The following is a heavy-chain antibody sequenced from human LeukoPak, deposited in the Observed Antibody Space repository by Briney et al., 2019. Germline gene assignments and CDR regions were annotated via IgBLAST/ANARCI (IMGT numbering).Heavy chain of an antibody. CDR1: GYTFTSYG. D-gene: IGHD1-26*01. Sequence: GASVKVSCEASGYTFTSYGISWVRQAPGQGLEWMGWISAYNGNTNYAQKLQGRVTMTTDTSTSTAYMELRSLRSDDTAVYYCARDVSGSYANWFDPWGQGTLVTVSS. CDR2: ISAYNGNT. CDR3: ARDVSGSYANWFDP. J-gene: IGHJ5*02. V-gene: IGHV1-18*01.